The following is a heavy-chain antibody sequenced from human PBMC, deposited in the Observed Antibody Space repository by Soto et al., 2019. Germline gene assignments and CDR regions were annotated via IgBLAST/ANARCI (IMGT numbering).Heavy chain of an antibody. V-gene: IGHV3-7*03. Sequence: GGSLRLSCAAPGITFSSYWMSWVRQAPGKGLEWVANIKEDGSEKYYVDSVKGRFTISRDNAKNSLYLQMNSLRAEDTAVYYCAKEGSGYYQKDYFDYWGQGTLVTVSS. CDR3: AKEGSGYYQKDYFDY. CDR2: IKEDGSEK. J-gene: IGHJ4*02. CDR1: GITFSSYW. D-gene: IGHD3-22*01.